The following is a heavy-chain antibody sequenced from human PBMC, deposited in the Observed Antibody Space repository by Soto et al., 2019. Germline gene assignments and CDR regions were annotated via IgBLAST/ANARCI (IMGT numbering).Heavy chain of an antibody. CDR1: GFSFSCYG. D-gene: IGHD3-10*01. CDR2: IKQDGSKK. CDR3: AKGRRLLHSYYYYGMDV. J-gene: IGHJ6*02. V-gene: IGHV3-30*18. Sequence: GGSLRLSCAASGFSFSCYGMHWVRQAPGKGPEWVADIKQDGSKKNYADSVKGRFTISRDNSKNTLYLQMNSLRVEDTALYYCAKGRRLLHSYYYYGMDVWGQGTSVTVSS.